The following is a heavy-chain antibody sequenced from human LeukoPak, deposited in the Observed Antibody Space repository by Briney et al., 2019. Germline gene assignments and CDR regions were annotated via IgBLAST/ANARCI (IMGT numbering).Heavy chain of an antibody. D-gene: IGHD2-2*01. V-gene: IGHV3-53*04. J-gene: IGHJ6*02. CDR1: GFTVSSNY. Sequence: GGSLRLSCAASGFTVSSNYMSWVRQAPGKGLEWVSVIYSGGSTYYADSVKGRFTISRHNSKNTLYLQMNSLRAEDTAVYYCARLRVYCSSTSCSPTTFITGTSSGMDVWGQGTTVTVSS. CDR3: ARLRVYCSSTSCSPTTFITGTSSGMDV. CDR2: IYSGGST.